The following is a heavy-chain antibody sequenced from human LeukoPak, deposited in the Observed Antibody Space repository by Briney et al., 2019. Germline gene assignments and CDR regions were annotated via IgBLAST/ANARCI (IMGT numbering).Heavy chain of an antibody. J-gene: IGHJ6*02. D-gene: IGHD3-10*01. CDR2: TYYSGST. V-gene: IGHV4-59*01. CDR1: GGSISSYY. Sequence: PSETLSLTCTVSGGSISSYYWSWIRQPPGKGLEWIGYTYYSGSTNYNPSLKSRVTISVDTSKNQFSLKLSSVTAADTAVYYCARGDYYGSGSYYNVGFYYYGMDVWGQGTTVTVSS. CDR3: ARGDYYGSGSYYNVGFYYYGMDV.